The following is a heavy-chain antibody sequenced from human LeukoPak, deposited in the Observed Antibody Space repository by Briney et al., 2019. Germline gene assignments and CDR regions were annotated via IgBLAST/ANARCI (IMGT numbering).Heavy chain of an antibody. Sequence: PSETLSLTCNVSGGSISSYYWSWIRQAPGKGLEWMGYIYYSGSTNYNPSLKSRVTISADTSKNQVSLKLSSVTAADTAVYYCARHSPGGARKAFDIWGQGTMVTVSS. CDR1: GGSISSYY. CDR2: IYYSGST. D-gene: IGHD3-16*01. CDR3: ARHSPGGARKAFDI. V-gene: IGHV4-59*08. J-gene: IGHJ3*02.